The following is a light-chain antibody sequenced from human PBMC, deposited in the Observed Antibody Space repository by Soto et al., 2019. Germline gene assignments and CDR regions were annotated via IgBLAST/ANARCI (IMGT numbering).Light chain of an antibody. V-gene: IGKV1-6*01. J-gene: IGKJ1*01. CDR3: LQDNNYPWT. CDR1: QDIRNE. Sequence: AIQMTQSPSSLSASVGDRVTITCRTRQDIRNELAWFQQKPGRAPKLLIYAASTIQNGVPSRFSGSGFGTDFTLTISSLQPEDFATYYCLQDNNYPWTFGRGTEVE. CDR2: AAS.